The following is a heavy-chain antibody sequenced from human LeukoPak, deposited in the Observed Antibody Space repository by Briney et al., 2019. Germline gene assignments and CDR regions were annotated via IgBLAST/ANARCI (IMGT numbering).Heavy chain of an antibody. Sequence: AGGSLRLSCAASVFTFSSYSMNWVRQAPGKGLEWVSSISSSSSYIYYADSVKGRFTISRDNAKNSLYLQMNSLRAEDTAVYYCPRAFPSLPGEYYFDYWGQGTLVTVSS. CDR3: PRAFPSLPGEYYFDY. J-gene: IGHJ4*02. V-gene: IGHV3-21*01. CDR1: VFTFSSYS. CDR2: ISSSSSYI. D-gene: IGHD2-2*01.